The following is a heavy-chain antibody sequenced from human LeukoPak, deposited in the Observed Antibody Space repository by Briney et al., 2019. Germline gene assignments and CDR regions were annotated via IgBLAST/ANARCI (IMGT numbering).Heavy chain of an antibody. J-gene: IGHJ4*02. D-gene: IGHD3-22*01. CDR1: GYSISSGYY. CDR2: IYHSGGS. V-gene: IGHV4-38-2*01. Sequence: SETLSLTCAVSGYSISSGYYWGWIGQSPGTGLEWIGSIYHSGGSYYNPYLKSRVTISEDTSKNQFSLKLSSMSAADTAVYYCATAVVITPFDDWGQGIRVTVSS. CDR3: ATAVVITPFDD.